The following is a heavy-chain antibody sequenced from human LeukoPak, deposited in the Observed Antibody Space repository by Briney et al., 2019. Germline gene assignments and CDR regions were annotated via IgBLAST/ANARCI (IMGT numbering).Heavy chain of an antibody. V-gene: IGHV3-74*01. D-gene: IGHD5-24*01. CDR2: TKIDGSTT. J-gene: IGHJ4*02. Sequence: PGGSLRLSCAASGFTLSGYCIHWVRQAPGKGPVWVSRTKIDGSTTTYVDSVRGRFTISGDTAKNTLYLQMNSLRAEDTAVYYCTRGSRDGYNGFDYWGQGTLVTVSS. CDR3: TRGSRDGYNGFDY. CDR1: GFTLSGYC.